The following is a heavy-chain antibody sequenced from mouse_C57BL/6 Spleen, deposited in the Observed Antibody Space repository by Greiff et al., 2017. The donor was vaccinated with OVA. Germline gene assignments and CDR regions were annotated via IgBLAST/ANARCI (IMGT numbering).Heavy chain of an antibody. V-gene: IGHV5-16*01. D-gene: IGHD4-1*01. CDR3: ARDLNWDGYFDY. CDR2: INYDGSST. CDR1: GFTFSDYY. J-gene: IGHJ2*01. Sequence: EVKLMESEGGLVQPGSSMKLSCTASGFTFSDYYMAWVRQVPEKGLEWVANINYDGSSTYYLDSLKSRFIISRDNAKNILYLQMSSLKSEDTATYYCARDLNWDGYFDYWGQGTTLTVSS.